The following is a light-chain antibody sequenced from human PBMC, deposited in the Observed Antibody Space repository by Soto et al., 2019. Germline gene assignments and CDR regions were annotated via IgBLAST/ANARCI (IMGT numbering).Light chain of an antibody. V-gene: IGKV3-20*01. CDR2: GAS. CDR3: QQYNSSPRT. J-gene: IGKJ5*01. CDR1: QSVISSF. Sequence: EIVMTQSPGTLSLSPGERATLACRASQSVISSFLAWYQQKVGQAPRLLIYGASSRATGIPDRFSGSGAGTEFTLTISRLEPEDFAVYYCQQYNSSPRTFGQGTRLDIK.